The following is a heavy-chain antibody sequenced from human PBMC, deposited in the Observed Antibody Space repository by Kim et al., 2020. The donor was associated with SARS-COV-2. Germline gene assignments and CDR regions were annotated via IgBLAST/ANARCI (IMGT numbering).Heavy chain of an antibody. D-gene: IGHD6-19*01. CDR2: IIPIFGTA. CDR3: ASGGGHGVAVAGTMGY. J-gene: IGHJ4*02. Sequence: SVKVSCKASGGTFSSYAISWVRQAPGQGLEWMGGIIPIFGTANYAQKFQGRVTITADESTSTAYMELSSLRSEDTAVYYCASGGGHGVAVAGTMGYWGQGTLVTVSS. CDR1: GGTFSSYA. V-gene: IGHV1-69*13.